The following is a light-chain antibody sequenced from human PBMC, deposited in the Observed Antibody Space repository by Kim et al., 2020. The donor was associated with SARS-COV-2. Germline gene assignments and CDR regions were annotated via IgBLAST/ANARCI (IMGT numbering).Light chain of an antibody. J-gene: IGLJ2*01. CDR1: KLGDKY. CDR2: QDS. V-gene: IGLV3-1*01. Sequence: ESPGQTASIPCSGVKLGDKYACWYHQKPGQSPVLVIYQDSKRPSGIPERFSGSNSGNTATLTISGTQAMDEADYYCQAWDSSTVVFGGGTQLTVL. CDR3: QAWDSSTVV.